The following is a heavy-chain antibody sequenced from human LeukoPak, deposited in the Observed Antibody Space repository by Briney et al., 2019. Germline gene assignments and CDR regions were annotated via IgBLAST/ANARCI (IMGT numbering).Heavy chain of an antibody. CDR2: INHSGST. J-gene: IGHJ6*02. Sequence: SETLSLTCAVYGGSFSGYYWSWIRQPPGKGLEWIGEINHSGSTNYNPSLKSRVTISVDTSKNQFSLKLSSVTAADTAVYYCASALLLWFGESRPKPMDVWGQGTTVTVSS. D-gene: IGHD3-10*01. CDR1: GGSFSGYY. CDR3: ASALLLWFGESRPKPMDV. V-gene: IGHV4-34*01.